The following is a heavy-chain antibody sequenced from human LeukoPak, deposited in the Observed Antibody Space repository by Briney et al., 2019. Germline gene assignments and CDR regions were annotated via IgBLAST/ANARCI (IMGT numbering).Heavy chain of an antibody. J-gene: IGHJ4*02. D-gene: IGHD5-18*01. Sequence: GVSVKVSCKASQYNFTSYYIHWVRQAPGQGLEWMGIINPSGGSTSYAQKFQGRVTMTRDTSTSTVYMELSSLRSEDTAVYYCAREEGYSYGLFDYWGQGTLVTVSS. CDR3: AREEGYSYGLFDY. CDR2: INPSGGST. V-gene: IGHV1-46*01. CDR1: QYNFTSYY.